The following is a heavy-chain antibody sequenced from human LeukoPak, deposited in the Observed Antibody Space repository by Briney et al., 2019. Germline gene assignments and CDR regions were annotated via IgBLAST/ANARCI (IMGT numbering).Heavy chain of an antibody. Sequence: GGSLRLSCAASGFTFSSYGMHWVRQAPGKGLEWVAGISYDGSNKYYADSVKGRFTISRDNSKNTLYLQMNSLRAEDTAVYYCAKAPGYCSSTSCSFDYWGQGTLVTVSS. V-gene: IGHV3-30*18. J-gene: IGHJ4*02. CDR3: AKAPGYCSSTSCSFDY. CDR1: GFTFSSYG. D-gene: IGHD2-2*03. CDR2: ISYDGSNK.